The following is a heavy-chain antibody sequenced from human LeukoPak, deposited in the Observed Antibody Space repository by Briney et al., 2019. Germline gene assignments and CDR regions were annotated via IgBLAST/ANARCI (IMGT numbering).Heavy chain of an antibody. V-gene: IGHV4-39*01. CDR3: ARQGDGGRAFDY. Sequence: SETLSLTCTVSGGSISSYYWGWIRQPPGKGLEWIGTIYYSGSTYYNPSLKSRVSISVDTSKNQFSLRLTSVTATDTAVYYCARQGDGGRAFDYWGQGILVTVSS. J-gene: IGHJ4*02. CDR1: GGSISSYY. D-gene: IGHD4-23*01. CDR2: IYYSGST.